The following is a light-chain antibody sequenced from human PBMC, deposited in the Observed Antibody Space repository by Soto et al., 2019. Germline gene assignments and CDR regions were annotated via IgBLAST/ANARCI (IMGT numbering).Light chain of an antibody. CDR2: DVS. CDR1: SSDVGAYDY. V-gene: IGLV2-14*03. Sequence: QSALTQPASVSGSPGQAITISCTGTSSDVGAYDYVSWYQHHPGKAPKLMIYDVSNRPSGVSNRFSGSKSGNTASLTISGLQPEDEADYYCSSYTSSNSVVFGGGTQLTVL. CDR3: SSYTSSNSVV. J-gene: IGLJ7*01.